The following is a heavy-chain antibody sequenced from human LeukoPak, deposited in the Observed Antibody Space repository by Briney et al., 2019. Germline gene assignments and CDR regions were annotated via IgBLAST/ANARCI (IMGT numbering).Heavy chain of an antibody. J-gene: IGHJ4*02. CDR1: GFTFSSYW. Sequence: PGGSLRLPCAASGFTFSSYWMHWVRQAPGKGLEWLSYISSSSSMIYYADSVKGRFTISRDNAKNSLYLQMNSLRAEDTALYYCAKDIIYGLFGGVIAWGQGTLVTVSS. CDR3: AKDIIYGLFGGVIA. D-gene: IGHD3-16*02. V-gene: IGHV3-48*04. CDR2: ISSSSSMI.